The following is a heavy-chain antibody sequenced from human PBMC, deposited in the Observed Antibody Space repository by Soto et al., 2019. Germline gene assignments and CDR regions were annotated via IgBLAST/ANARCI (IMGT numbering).Heavy chain of an antibody. Sequence: ASVKVCCKASGYTFTTYAMHWVRQAPGQRLEWMGWINAGNGNTKYSQKFQGRVTITRDTSASTAYMELSSLRSEDTAVYYCAKSIVVVTALDYWGQGTLVTVSS. J-gene: IGHJ4*02. CDR1: GYTFTTYA. D-gene: IGHD2-21*02. V-gene: IGHV1-3*01. CDR3: AKSIVVVTALDY. CDR2: INAGNGNT.